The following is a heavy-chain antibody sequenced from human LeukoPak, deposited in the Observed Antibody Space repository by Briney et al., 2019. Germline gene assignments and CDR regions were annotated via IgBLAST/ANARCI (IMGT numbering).Heavy chain of an antibody. D-gene: IGHD6-13*01. CDR3: ARDATAAAGVDWFDP. V-gene: IGHV3-21*01. CDR1: GFTFSSYS. CDR2: ISSSSSYI. J-gene: IGHJ5*02. Sequence: GGSLRLSCAASGFTFSSYSMNWVRQAPGKGLEWVSSISSSSSYIYYADSVNGRFTISINNAKNSLYLKMNSLRAEDTAVSYCARDATAAAGVDWFDPWGQGTLVTVSS.